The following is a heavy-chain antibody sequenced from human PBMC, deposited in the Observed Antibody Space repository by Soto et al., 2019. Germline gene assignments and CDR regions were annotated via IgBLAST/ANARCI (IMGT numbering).Heavy chain of an antibody. CDR1: GYTFTSYA. J-gene: IGHJ6*02. CDR2: INAGNGNT. V-gene: IGHV1-3*01. CDR3: ASEYGRGGSCALDDGMDV. D-gene: IGHD2-15*01. Sequence: QVQLVQSGAEVKKPGASVKVSCKASGYTFTSYAMHWVRQAPGQRLEWMGWINAGNGNTKYSQKFQGRVTITRDTXAXTXCREMSSLRADDTAVEYCASEYGRGGSCALDDGMDVWGQGTTVTVSS.